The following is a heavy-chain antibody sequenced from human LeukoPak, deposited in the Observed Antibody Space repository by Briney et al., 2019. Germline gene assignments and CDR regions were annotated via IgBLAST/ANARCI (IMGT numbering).Heavy chain of an antibody. CDR1: GGSFSGYY. CDR2: INHSGST. D-gene: IGHD3-22*01. V-gene: IGHV4-34*01. CDR3: ARPRRSGYHINYFDY. J-gene: IGHJ4*02. Sequence: TSETLSPTCAVYGGSFSGYYWSWTRQPPGKGLEWIGEINHSGSTNYNPSLKSRVTISVDTSKNQFSLKLSSVTAADTAVYYCARPRRSGYHINYFDYWGQGTLVTVSS.